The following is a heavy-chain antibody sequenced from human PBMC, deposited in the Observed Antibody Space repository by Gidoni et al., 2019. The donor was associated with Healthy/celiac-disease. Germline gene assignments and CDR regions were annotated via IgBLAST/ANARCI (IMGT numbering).Heavy chain of an antibody. CDR3: ARDGYCSGGSCLDYMDV. CDR2: ISRSSSYI. J-gene: IGHJ6*03. D-gene: IGHD2-15*01. CDR1: GFTFSSYS. Sequence: EVQLVESGGGLVKPGGSLRLSCAASGFTFSSYSMNWVRQAPGKGLEWVSSISRSSSYIYYADSVKGRFTIARDNAKNSLYLQMNSLRAEDTAVYYCARDGYCSGGSCLDYMDVWGKGTTVTVSS. V-gene: IGHV3-21*01.